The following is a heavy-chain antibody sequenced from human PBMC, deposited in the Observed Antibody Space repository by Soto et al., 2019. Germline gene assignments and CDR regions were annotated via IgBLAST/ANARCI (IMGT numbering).Heavy chain of an antibody. J-gene: IGHJ5*02. CDR1: GFTFSSYD. CDR3: ARGPRSGCWQYNWFDP. CDR2: IGTAGDT. V-gene: IGHV3-13*01. D-gene: IGHD3-3*01. Sequence: EVQLVESGGGLVQPGGSLRLSCAASGFTFSSYDMHWVRQATGKGLEWVSAIGTAGDTYYPGSVKGRFTISRENAKNSLYLQMNSLRAGDTAVYYCARGPRSGCWQYNWFDPWGQGTLVTVSS.